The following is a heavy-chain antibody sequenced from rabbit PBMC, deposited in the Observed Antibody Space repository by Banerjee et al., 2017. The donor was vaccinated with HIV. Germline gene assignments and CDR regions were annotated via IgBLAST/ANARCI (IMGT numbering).Heavy chain of an antibody. D-gene: IGHD4-1*01. J-gene: IGHJ4*01. V-gene: IGHV1S45*01. Sequence: EESGGDLVQPEGSLTLTCKASGLDFSSSYWICWVRQAPGKGPEWIACIYTGDGNTYYASWVNGRFTISKTSSTTVTLQMTSLTAADTATYFCARDSDWAFNLWGPGTLVTVS. CDR1: GLDFSSSYW. CDR3: ARDSDWAFNL. CDR2: IYTGDGNT.